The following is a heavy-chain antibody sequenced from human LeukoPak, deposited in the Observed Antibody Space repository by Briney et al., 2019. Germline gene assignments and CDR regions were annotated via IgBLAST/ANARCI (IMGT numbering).Heavy chain of an antibody. V-gene: IGHV4-4*07. J-gene: IGHJ4*02. CDR2: IYTSGST. CDR1: DGSISSYY. D-gene: IGHD4-17*01. CDR3: ARVTPLRFFDY. Sequence: PSETLSLTCTVPDGSISSYYWSWIRQPAGKGLEWIGRIYTSGSTNYNPSLKSRVTMSVDTSKNQFSLKLSSVTAADTAVYYCARVTPLRFFDYWGQGTLVTVSS.